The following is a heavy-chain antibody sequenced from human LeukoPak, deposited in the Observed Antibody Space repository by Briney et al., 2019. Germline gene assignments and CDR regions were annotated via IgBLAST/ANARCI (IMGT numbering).Heavy chain of an antibody. J-gene: IGHJ5*02. CDR2: IYTSGST. Sequence: SSETLSLTCTVSGGSISSGSYYWSWIRQPAGKGLEWIGRIYTSGSTNYNPSLKSRVTISVDTSKDQFSLKLSSVTAADTAVYYCARVVVRGVILLGWFDPWGQGTLVTVSS. CDR1: GGSISSGSYY. CDR3: ARVVVRGVILLGWFDP. D-gene: IGHD3-10*01. V-gene: IGHV4-61*02.